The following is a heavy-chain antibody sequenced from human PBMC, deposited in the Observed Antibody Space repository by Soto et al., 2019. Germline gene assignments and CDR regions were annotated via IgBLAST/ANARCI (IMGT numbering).Heavy chain of an antibody. Sequence: QLQLQESGPGLVKPSETLSLTCTVSGGSISSSSYYWGWIRQPPGKGLEWIGSIYYSGSTYYNPSLKRRVTISVDTSKNQFSLKLSSVTAADTAVYYCPLTMVRGVTREAAFDIWGQGTMVTVSS. CDR3: PLTMVRGVTREAAFDI. J-gene: IGHJ3*02. CDR1: GGSISSSSYY. D-gene: IGHD3-10*01. CDR2: IYYSGST. V-gene: IGHV4-39*01.